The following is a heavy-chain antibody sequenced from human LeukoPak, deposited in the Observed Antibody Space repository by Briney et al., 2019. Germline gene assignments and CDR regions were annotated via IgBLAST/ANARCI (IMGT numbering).Heavy chain of an antibody. D-gene: IGHD4-17*01. Sequence: PGGSQSSSSAASGFSSSTYTLNWVRQAPGKGLEWVSYISGSGSPIYYADSVKGRFTISRDNAKNSLYLQMNSLRDEDTAVYYCAIYGDYGNRPFDYWGQGTRVTVSS. V-gene: IGHV3-48*02. CDR2: ISGSGSPI. CDR3: AIYGDYGNRPFDY. J-gene: IGHJ4*02. CDR1: GFSSSTYT.